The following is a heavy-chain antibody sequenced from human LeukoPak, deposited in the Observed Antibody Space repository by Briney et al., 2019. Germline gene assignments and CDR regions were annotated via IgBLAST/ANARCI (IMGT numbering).Heavy chain of an antibody. CDR1: GYTLTELS. D-gene: IGHD3/OR15-3a*01. CDR2: FDPEDGET. J-gene: IGHJ3*02. Sequence: ASVKVSCKVSGYTLTELSMHWVRQAPGKGLEWMGGFDPEDGETIYAQKFQGRVTMTEDTSTDTAYMELGSLRSEDTAVYYCATPGPDWGDAFDIWGQGTMVTVSS. V-gene: IGHV1-24*01. CDR3: ATPGPDWGDAFDI.